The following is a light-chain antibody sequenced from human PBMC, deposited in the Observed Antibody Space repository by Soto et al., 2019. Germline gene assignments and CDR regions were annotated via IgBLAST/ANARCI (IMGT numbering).Light chain of an antibody. CDR1: QSVSSY. J-gene: IGKJ1*01. CDR3: QKRRT. CDR2: DAS. V-gene: IGKV3-11*01. Sequence: EIVLTQSPATLSLSPGERATLSCRASQSVSSYLAWYQQKPGQAPRLLIYDASNRATGIPARFSGSGSGTAFTLTMSSLGAEGFAVYYCQKRRTFGQGTKVEIK.